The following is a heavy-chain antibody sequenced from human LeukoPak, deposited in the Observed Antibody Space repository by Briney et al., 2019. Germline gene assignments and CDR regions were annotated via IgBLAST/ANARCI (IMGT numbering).Heavy chain of an antibody. V-gene: IGHV3-21*01. CDR2: ITSSSTYI. Sequence: PGGSLRLSCAASGVTFSRYSMNWVRQAPGKGLEWVSSITSSSTYIYYADSVKGRFTISRDNAKNSLYLQMNNLRAEDTAVYYCAREGVGSYFDCWGQGTLVTVSS. J-gene: IGHJ4*02. D-gene: IGHD3-10*01. CDR1: GVTFSRYS. CDR3: AREGVGSYFDC.